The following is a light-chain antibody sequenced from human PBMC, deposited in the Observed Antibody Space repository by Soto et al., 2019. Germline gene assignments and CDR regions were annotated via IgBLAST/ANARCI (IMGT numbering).Light chain of an antibody. CDR3: QQFSSYPLT. CDR2: DAS. CDR1: QTVRNNY. Sequence: EFGLTQSPGTLSLSPWERATLSCRASQTVRNNYLAWYQQKPGQAPRLLIYDASSRATGIPDRFSGGGSGTDFTLTISRLEPEDCAVYYCQQFSSYPLTFGGGTKVEIK. J-gene: IGKJ4*01. V-gene: IGKV3-20*01.